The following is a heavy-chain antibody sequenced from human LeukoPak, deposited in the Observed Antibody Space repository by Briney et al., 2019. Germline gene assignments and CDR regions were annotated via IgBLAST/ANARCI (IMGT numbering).Heavy chain of an antibody. D-gene: IGHD6-13*01. J-gene: IGHJ4*02. CDR2: ISYDVKNK. CDR1: GFTFSTYA. Sequence: PGGSLRLSCAASGFTFSTYAMHWVRQAPDKGLEWVAVISYDVKNKYYADSVRGRFTISRDNSKNTLYLQMNSLRAEDTAVYYGARGCPHSSWPVDYWGQGTLVTVSS. V-gene: IGHV3-30*04. CDR3: ARGCPHSSWPVDY.